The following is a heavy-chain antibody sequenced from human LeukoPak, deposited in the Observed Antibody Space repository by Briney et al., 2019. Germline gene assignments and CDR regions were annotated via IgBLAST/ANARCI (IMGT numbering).Heavy chain of an antibody. CDR1: GYTFTSYY. J-gene: IGHJ4*02. Sequence: SVKVSCKASGYTFTSYYMHWVRQAPGQGLEWMGGIIPIFGTANYAQKFQGRVTITADESTSTAYMELSSLRSEDTAVYYCARAPRLGYCSSTSCPFDYWGQGTLVTVSS. V-gene: IGHV1-69*13. CDR3: ARAPRLGYCSSTSCPFDY. D-gene: IGHD2-2*01. CDR2: IIPIFGTA.